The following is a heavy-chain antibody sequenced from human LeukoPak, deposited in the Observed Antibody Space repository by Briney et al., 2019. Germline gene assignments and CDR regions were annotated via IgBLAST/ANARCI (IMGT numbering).Heavy chain of an antibody. CDR3: AIQDGPEYGASH. D-gene: IGHD4-17*01. V-gene: IGHV1-69*05. CDR1: GGTFSSYA. J-gene: IGHJ1*01. CDR2: IIPIFGTA. Sequence: GASVKVSCKASGGTFSSYAISWVRQAPGQGLEWMGGIIPIFGTANYAQKFQGRVTITTDESTSTAYMELSSLRSEDTAVYYCAIQDGPEYGASHWGQGTLVTVSS.